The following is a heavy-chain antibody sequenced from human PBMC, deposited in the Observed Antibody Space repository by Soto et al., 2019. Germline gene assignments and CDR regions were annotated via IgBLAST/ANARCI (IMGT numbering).Heavy chain of an antibody. D-gene: IGHD2-2*01. Sequence: GGSLRLSCAASGFIFSNYAMNWVRQAPGKGLEWVALISYDGNNNYYTESVKGRFTISRDNPKSALYLQMNSLRPEDTAVYYCAKCNSTSCHLGSDYWGQGTLVTVSS. CDR3: AKCNSTSCHLGSDY. J-gene: IGHJ4*02. V-gene: IGHV3-30-3*01. CDR1: GFIFSNYA. CDR2: ISYDGNNN.